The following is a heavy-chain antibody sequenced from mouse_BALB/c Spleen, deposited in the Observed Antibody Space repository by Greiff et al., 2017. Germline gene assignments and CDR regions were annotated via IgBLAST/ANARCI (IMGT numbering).Heavy chain of an antibody. CDR2: IRNKANGYTT. Sequence: DVMLVESGGGLVQPGGSLRLSCATSGFTFTDYYMSWVRQPPGKALEWLGFIRNKANGYTTENSASVKGRFTISRDNSQSILYLQMNTLRAEDSATYYCARGSTMTTTGAMDYWGQGTSVTVSS. J-gene: IGHJ4*01. CDR3: ARGSTMTTTGAMDY. CDR1: GFTFTDYY. D-gene: IGHD2-4*01. V-gene: IGHV7-3*02.